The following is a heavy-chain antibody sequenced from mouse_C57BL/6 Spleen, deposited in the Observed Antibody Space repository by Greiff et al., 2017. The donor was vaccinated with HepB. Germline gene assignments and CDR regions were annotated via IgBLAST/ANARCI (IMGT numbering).Heavy chain of an antibody. CDR3: ARGYGSSLPWFAY. CDR2: ISYDGSN. CDR1: GYSITSGYY. Sequence: ESGPGLVKPSQSLSLTCSVTGYSITSGYYWNWIRQFPGNKLEWMGYISYDGSNNYNPSLKNRISITRDTSTNQFFLKLNSVTTEDTATYYCARGYGSSLPWFAYWGQETLVTVSA. J-gene: IGHJ3*01. D-gene: IGHD1-1*01. V-gene: IGHV3-6*01.